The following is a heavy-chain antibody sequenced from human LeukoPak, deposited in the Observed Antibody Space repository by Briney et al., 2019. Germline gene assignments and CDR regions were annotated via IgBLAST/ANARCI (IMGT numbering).Heavy chain of an antibody. J-gene: IGHJ4*02. Sequence: ASVKVSCKVSGYTLTELSMHWVRQAPGKGLEWMGGFDPEDGETIYAQKFQGRVTMTGDTSTDTAYMELSSLRSEDTAVYYCATYQWELLLYYYFDYWGQGTLVTASS. CDR2: FDPEDGET. CDR3: ATYQWELLLYYYFDY. CDR1: GYTLTELS. D-gene: IGHD1-26*01. V-gene: IGHV1-24*01.